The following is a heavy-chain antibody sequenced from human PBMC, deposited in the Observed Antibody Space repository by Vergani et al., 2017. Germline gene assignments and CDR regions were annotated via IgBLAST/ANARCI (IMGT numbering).Heavy chain of an antibody. CDR3: ARDGGEYDKDALDV. CDR1: GYSISSGYY. CDR2: SYHSGST. Sequence: QVQLQESGPGLVKPSETLSLTCTVSGYSISSGYYWCCIRHPPRKGLEWIGSSYHSGSTYYNPSLKSRITISVDTSKNQFSLKLSSVTAADAAVYYCARDGGEYDKDALDVWGQGTKVTVTS. J-gene: IGHJ3*01. V-gene: IGHV4-38-2*02. D-gene: IGHD2-21*01.